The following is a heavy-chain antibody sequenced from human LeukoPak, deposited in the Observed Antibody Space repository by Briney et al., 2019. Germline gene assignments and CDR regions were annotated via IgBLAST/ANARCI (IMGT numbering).Heavy chain of an antibody. CDR2: ISYDGSNK. Sequence: GGSLRLCCAASRFTFSRYGMHWVRQAPGKGLEWVAAISYDGSNKYYGDSVKGRFTISRDNSKNTLYLQMNSLRAEDTALYYCAKELKWGEYYGMDVWGQGTTVTVSS. D-gene: IGHD3-16*01. V-gene: IGHV3-30*18. CDR1: RFTFSRYG. J-gene: IGHJ6*02. CDR3: AKELKWGEYYGMDV.